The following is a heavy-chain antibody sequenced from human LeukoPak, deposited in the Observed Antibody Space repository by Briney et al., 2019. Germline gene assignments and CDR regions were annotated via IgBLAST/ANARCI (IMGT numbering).Heavy chain of an antibody. CDR3: ATIDDYDSSGYYYGWYFDY. J-gene: IGHJ4*02. V-gene: IGHV3-23*01. CDR2: ISGSGGST. D-gene: IGHD3-22*01. Sequence: GGSLRLSCAASGFTFSSYAMSWVRQAPGKGLEWVSAISGSGGSTYYADSVKGRFTISRDNSKNTLYLQMNSLRAEDTAVYYCATIDDYDSSGYYYGWYFDYWGQGTLVTVSS. CDR1: GFTFSSYA.